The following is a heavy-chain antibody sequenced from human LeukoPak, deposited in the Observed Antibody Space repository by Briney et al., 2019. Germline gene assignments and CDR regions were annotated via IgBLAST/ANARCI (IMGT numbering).Heavy chain of an antibody. CDR1: GGSISSYY. CDR3: ARGGGYCSGGSCYDYYYYYYMDD. V-gene: IGHV4-59*01. Sequence: PSETLSLTCTVSGGSISSYYWSWIRQPPGKGLEWSGYIYYSGSTNYNPSLKSRVTISVDTSKNQFSLKLSSVTAADTAVYYCARGGGYCSGGSCYDYYYYYYMDDWGKGTTVTVSS. CDR2: IYYSGST. J-gene: IGHJ6*03. D-gene: IGHD2-15*01.